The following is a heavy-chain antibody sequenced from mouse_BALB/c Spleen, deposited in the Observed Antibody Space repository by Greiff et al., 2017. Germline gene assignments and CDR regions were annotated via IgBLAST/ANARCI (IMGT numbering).Heavy chain of an antibody. CDR3: AREKVNDYDTFDY. D-gene: IGHD2-4*01. V-gene: IGHV1-77*01. Sequence: QVQLQQSGPELVKPGASVKISCKASGYTFTSYGINWVKQRPGQGLEWIGYIYPGSGGTAYNQKFKGRATLTADKSSSTVYMQLSSLTSEDSAIYFCAREKVNDYDTFDYWGQGTTLTVSS. CDR2: IYPGSGGT. CDR1: GYTFTSYG. J-gene: IGHJ2*01.